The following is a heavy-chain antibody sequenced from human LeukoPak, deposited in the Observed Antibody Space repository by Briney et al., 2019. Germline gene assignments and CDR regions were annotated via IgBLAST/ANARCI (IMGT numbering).Heavy chain of an antibody. D-gene: IGHD4/OR15-4a*01. CDR3: ARDRDYAFDY. CDR2: ISSSSSFI. Sequence: PGGSLRLSCAASGFSYSTYSMNWVRQAPGKGLEWFSYISSSSSFIWYADSVKGRFTISRDDAKNSLSLQMNTLRDEDTAVYYCARDRDYAFDYWGQGILVTVSS. V-gene: IGHV3-48*02. CDR1: GFSYSTYS. J-gene: IGHJ4*02.